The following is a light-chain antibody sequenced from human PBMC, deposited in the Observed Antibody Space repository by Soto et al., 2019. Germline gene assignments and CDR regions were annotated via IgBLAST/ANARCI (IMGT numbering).Light chain of an antibody. CDR2: EVS. CDR1: SNDVGGYNY. CDR3: SSYTAFSTGV. J-gene: IGLJ3*02. Sequence: QSVLTQPASVSGSPGQSITISCTGTSNDVGGYNYGSWYQQHPGKAPQLIIYEVSNRPSGVSHRFSGSKSGDTASLTISGLQAEDGGDYYCSSYTAFSTGVFGGGTKVTVL. V-gene: IGLV2-14*01.